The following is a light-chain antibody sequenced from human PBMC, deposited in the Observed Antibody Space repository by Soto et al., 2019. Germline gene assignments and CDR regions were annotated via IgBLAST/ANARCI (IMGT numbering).Light chain of an antibody. Sequence: VVMTQSPATLSVSPGERATLSCMASQSVSSNLAWYQQKPGQAPRLLIYGASTRVTGIPATFSGSGSGTEFTLTISSLQSEDFAIYYCQQYNNWPAITFGQGTRLAI. CDR1: QSVSSN. CDR2: GAS. V-gene: IGKV3D-15*01. J-gene: IGKJ5*01. CDR3: QQYNNWPAIT.